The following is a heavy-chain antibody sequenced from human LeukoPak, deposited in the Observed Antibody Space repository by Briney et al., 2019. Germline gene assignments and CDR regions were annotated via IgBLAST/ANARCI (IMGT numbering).Heavy chain of an antibody. CDR1: GFTVSSNY. D-gene: IGHD5-18*01. Sequence: PGGSLRLSCAASGFTVSSNYMSWVRQAPGKGLEWVSVIYSGGSAYYADSVKGRFTISRDNSKNTLYLQMNSLRAEDTAVYYCARGFNYGPPSTWFDSWGQGTLVSVSS. CDR2: IYSGGSA. J-gene: IGHJ5*01. CDR3: ARGFNYGPPSTWFDS. V-gene: IGHV3-53*01.